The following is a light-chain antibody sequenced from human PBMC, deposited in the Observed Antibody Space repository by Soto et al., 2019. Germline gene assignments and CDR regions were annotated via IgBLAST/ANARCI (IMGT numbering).Light chain of an antibody. V-gene: IGKV1-39*01. CDR2: AAS. Sequence: DIQMTQSPSSLSASIGDRVTITCRASQSISVELNWYQQKPGKATKSLIYAASSLYSGVPSRFSGSGSGTDFTLTISSLQPEDFATYYCQQSYSLPTFGQGTRLEIK. CDR3: QQSYSLPT. J-gene: IGKJ5*01. CDR1: QSISVE.